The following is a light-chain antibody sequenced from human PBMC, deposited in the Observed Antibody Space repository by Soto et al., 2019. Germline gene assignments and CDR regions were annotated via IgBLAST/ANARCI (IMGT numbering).Light chain of an antibody. CDR3: QQYGSSPFT. CDR2: DVS. CDR1: QSVSSTY. Sequence: EIVLTQSPGTLSLSPGERATLSCRASQSVSSTYLAWYQQKPGQAPRLLISDVSSRATGIPDRFSGSGSGTDFTLTISRLEPEYFAVYYCQQYGSSPFTFGPGTKVDIK. J-gene: IGKJ3*01. V-gene: IGKV3-20*01.